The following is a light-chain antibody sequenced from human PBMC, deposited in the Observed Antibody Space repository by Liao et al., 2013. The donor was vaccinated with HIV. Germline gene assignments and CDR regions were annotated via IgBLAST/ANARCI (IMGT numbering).Light chain of an antibody. Sequence: SYVLTQSPSASVAPGKTATITCGGDSIGSKSVHWYQQKPGQSPVLVIYQDSKRPSGIPGRFSGSSSGNTGTLTISGTQPMDEGDYYCQVWDRGPALFGGGTKLTVL. V-gene: IGLV3-21*01. J-gene: IGLJ2*01. CDR1: SIGSKS. CDR3: QVWDRGPAL. CDR2: QDS.